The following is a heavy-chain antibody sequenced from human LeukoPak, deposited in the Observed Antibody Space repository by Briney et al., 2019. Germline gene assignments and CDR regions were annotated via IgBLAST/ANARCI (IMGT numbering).Heavy chain of an antibody. Sequence: ASVKVSCKVSGYTLTELSMHWVRQAPGKGLEWMGGFDPEDGETIYAQKFQGRVTMTEDTSTDTAYMELSSLRSEDTAVYYCATDDREDIVVVPAARGYYYGMDVWGQGTTVTVPS. D-gene: IGHD2-2*01. J-gene: IGHJ6*02. CDR1: GYTLTELS. CDR2: FDPEDGET. CDR3: ATDDREDIVVVPAARGYYYGMDV. V-gene: IGHV1-24*01.